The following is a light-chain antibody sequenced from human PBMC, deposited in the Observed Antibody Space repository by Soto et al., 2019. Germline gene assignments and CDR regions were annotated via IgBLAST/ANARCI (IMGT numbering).Light chain of an antibody. CDR2: GAS. CDR1: QSVCSN. J-gene: IGKJ1*01. CDR3: QQYNNWPPART. Sequence: EIVMTQSPATLSVSPGERATLSCRASQSVCSNLAWYQQKPGQAPRLLIYGASTRATGIPARFSGSGFGTAFTLTISSLQSEEFAVDFFQQYNNWPPARTFGQGIKAEIK. V-gene: IGKV3-15*01.